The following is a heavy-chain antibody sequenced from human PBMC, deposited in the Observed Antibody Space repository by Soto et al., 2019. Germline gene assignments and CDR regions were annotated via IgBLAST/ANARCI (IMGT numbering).Heavy chain of an antibody. CDR1: GGSISSYY. J-gene: IGHJ4*02. Sequence: QVQLQESGPGLVKPSETLSLTCTVSGGSISSYYWSWIRQPPGKGLEWIGYSYYSGSTNYNPSLKSRVTISVDTSKNQFSLKLSSVTAADTAVYYCARGGNIAVVEPWGQGTLVPVSS. CDR2: SYYSGST. D-gene: IGHD6-19*01. CDR3: ARGGNIAVVEP. V-gene: IGHV4-59*01.